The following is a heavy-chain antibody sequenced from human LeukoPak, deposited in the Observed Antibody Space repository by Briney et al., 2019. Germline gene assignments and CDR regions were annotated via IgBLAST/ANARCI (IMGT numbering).Heavy chain of an antibody. CDR1: GGSFSGYY. D-gene: IGHD6-6*01. CDR2: INHSGST. V-gene: IGHV4-34*01. J-gene: IGHJ5*02. CDR3: ASLQSPDSSSNDWFDP. Sequence: PSETLSLTCAVYGGSFSGYYWSWIRQPPGKGLEWIGEINHSGSTNYNPSLKSRVAISVDTSKNQFSLKLSSVTAADTAVYYCASLQSPDSSSNDWFDPWGQGTLVTVSS.